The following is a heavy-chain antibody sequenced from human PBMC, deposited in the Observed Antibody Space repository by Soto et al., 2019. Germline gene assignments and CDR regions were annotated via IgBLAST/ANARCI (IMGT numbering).Heavy chain of an antibody. J-gene: IGHJ6*02. V-gene: IGHV3-53*01. CDR3: AKPMNDYGDYYGMDV. CDR2: TYTGGYT. Sequence: GGSLRLSCAASGFIVSDNYINWVRQAPGKGLEWVSVTYTGGYTYYADSVKGRFTISRDNSKNTLYLQMNSLRAEDTAVYYCAKPMNDYGDYYGMDVWGQGTTVTVSS. D-gene: IGHD4-17*01. CDR1: GFIVSDNY.